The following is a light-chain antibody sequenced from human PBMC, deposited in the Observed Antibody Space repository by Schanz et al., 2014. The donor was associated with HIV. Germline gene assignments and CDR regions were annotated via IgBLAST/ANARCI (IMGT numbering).Light chain of an antibody. V-gene: IGKV1-39*01. J-gene: IGKJ2*01. CDR1: QGISNY. CDR3: QQSYNFPYT. CDR2: AAS. Sequence: DIQLTQSPSSMSASIGDRVSMTCRASQGISNYLNWFQQKEGEAPKVLIYAASSLQIGVPSRFRGSGSGTDFTLTISSLQPEDFAIYFCQQSYNFPYTFGQGTKVEIE.